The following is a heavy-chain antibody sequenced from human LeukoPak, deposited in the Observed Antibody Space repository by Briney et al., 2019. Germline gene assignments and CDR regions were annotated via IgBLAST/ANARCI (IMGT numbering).Heavy chain of an antibody. J-gene: IGHJ4*02. CDR3: ARLGDSTSRLYYFDY. CDR2: ISYSGST. V-gene: IGHV4-59*08. D-gene: IGHD6-6*01. CDR1: GGSISSYY. Sequence: PSETLSLTCTVSGGSISSYYWSWIRQPPGKGLEWIGYISYSGSTYYNPSLKRRVTISVDTSKSQFSLKLSSVTAADTAVYYCARLGDSTSRLYYFDYWGQGTLVTVSS.